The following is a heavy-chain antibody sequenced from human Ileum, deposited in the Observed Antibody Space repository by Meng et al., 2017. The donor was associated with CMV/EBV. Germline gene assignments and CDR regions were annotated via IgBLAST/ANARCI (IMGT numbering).Heavy chain of an antibody. V-gene: IGHV3-23*01. CDR2: ITGSGATT. D-gene: IGHD1/OR15-1a*01. CDR1: VFTFRNPA. CDR3: AREVGTTHFDS. J-gene: IGHJ4*02. Sequence: SCGASVFTFRNPAMSWVRQAPGKGLDWVSSITGSGATTYYADSVRGRFTISRDNAKNTVFLEMTSLKVEDSAIYYCAREVGTTHFDSWGQGTLVTVSS.